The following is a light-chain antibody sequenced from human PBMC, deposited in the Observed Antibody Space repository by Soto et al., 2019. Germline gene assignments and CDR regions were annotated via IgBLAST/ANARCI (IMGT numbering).Light chain of an antibody. J-gene: IGKJ5*01. CDR1: QSISNY. CDR2: AAS. V-gene: IGKV1-27*01. Sequence: QITKAPSCLCASVGARVTITCRASQSISNYLAWYQQKPGKVPKLLIYAASTLQSGVPSRFSGIVSGTDFTLTISSLQPADVATYYDRKYNSAFSITFGQGTRLEIK. CDR3: RKYNSAFSIT.